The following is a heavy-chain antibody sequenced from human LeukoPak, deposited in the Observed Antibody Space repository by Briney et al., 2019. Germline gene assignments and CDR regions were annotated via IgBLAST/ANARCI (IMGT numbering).Heavy chain of an antibody. D-gene: IGHD6-19*01. V-gene: IGHV3-23*01. Sequence: GGSLRLSCAASGFTFSSYAMSWVRQAPGKGLEWVSAISGSGGSTYYAGSVKGRFTISRDNSKNTLYLQMNSLRAEDTAVYYCAQLLAVAGTVADYWGQGTLVTVSS. CDR1: GFTFSSYA. CDR3: AQLLAVAGTVADY. CDR2: ISGSGGST. J-gene: IGHJ4*02.